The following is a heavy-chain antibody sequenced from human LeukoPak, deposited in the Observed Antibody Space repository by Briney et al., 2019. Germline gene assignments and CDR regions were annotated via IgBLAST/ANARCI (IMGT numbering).Heavy chain of an antibody. CDR3: ARVAAIIYYGSGSYYGPFDY. V-gene: IGHV4-59*01. Sequence: PSETLSLTCTVSGGSISSYYWSWIRQPPGKGREWIGYIYYSGSPNYNPSLKSRVTISVDTSKNQFSLKLSSVTAADTAVYYCARVAAIIYYGSGSYYGPFDYWGQGTLVTVSS. CDR1: GGSISSYY. CDR2: IYYSGSP. D-gene: IGHD3-10*01. J-gene: IGHJ4*02.